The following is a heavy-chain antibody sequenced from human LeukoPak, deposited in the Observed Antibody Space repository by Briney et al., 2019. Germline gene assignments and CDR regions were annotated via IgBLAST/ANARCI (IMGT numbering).Heavy chain of an antibody. D-gene: IGHD3-3*01. Sequence: PSETLSLTCAVYGGSFSGYYWSWIRQPPGKGLEWIGEINHSGSTNYNPSLKSRVTISVDTSKNQFSLKLSSVTAADTAVYYCARHSTFFGVVIIKGRVRGPFDYWGQGTLVAVSS. V-gene: IGHV4-34*01. J-gene: IGHJ4*02. CDR2: INHSGST. CDR1: GGSFSGYY. CDR3: ARHSTFFGVVIIKGRVRGPFDY.